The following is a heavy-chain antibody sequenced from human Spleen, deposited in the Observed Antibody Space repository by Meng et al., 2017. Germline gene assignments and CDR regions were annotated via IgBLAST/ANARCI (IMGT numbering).Heavy chain of an antibody. CDR1: GASISSSGYY. J-gene: IGHJ4*02. V-gene: IGHV4-39*07. Sequence: SETLSLTCTASGASISSSGYYWDWIRQPPGKGLEWIGSIYYSGSTYYNPSLKSRVTISVDTSKNQFSLQLSSVTAADTAVYFCARTSFFLPDDYWGQGTLVTVSS. CDR2: IYYSGST. D-gene: IGHD2/OR15-2a*01. CDR3: ARTSFFLPDDY.